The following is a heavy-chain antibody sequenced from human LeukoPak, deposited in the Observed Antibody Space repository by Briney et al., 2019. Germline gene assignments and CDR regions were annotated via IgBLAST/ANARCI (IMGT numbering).Heavy chain of an antibody. CDR2: ISDTGNT. CDR3: WDPIYP. CDR1: GFTLSSYA. V-gene: IGHV3-23*01. D-gene: IGHD1-26*01. Sequence: GGSLRLSCAASGFTLSSYAMSWVRQAPGKGLEWVSAISDTGNTYHADSVKGRFTISRDSSKNTLFLQMNRLRAEDTAVYYCWDPIYPWGQGTLVTVSS. J-gene: IGHJ5*02.